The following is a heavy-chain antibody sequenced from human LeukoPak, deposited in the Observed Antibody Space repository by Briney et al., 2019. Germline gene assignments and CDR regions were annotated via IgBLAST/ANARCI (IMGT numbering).Heavy chain of an antibody. Sequence: GGSLRLSCAAPGFTFSSNWMHWVRQAPGKGLVWVSRINNDGSSTSYADSVKGRFTISRDNAKNTLYLQMNGLRAEDTAVYYCARGELSYLRLLDCWGQGTLVTVSS. CDR1: GFTFSSNW. V-gene: IGHV3-74*01. CDR2: INNDGSST. CDR3: ARGELSYLRLLDC. J-gene: IGHJ4*02. D-gene: IGHD1-26*01.